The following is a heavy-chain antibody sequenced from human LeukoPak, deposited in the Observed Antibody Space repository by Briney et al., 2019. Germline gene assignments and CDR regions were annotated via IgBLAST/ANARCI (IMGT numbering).Heavy chain of an antibody. V-gene: IGHV4-38-2*02. J-gene: IGHJ6*03. CDR2: IYHSGST. CDR1: GYSISSGYY. CDR3: ARGSSYMDV. D-gene: IGHD3-10*01. Sequence: SETLSLTCTVSGYSISSGYYWGWIRPPPGKGLEWIGSIYHSGSTYYNPSLKSRVTISVDTSKNQFSLKLSSVTAADTAVYYCARGSSYMDVWGKGTAVTVSS.